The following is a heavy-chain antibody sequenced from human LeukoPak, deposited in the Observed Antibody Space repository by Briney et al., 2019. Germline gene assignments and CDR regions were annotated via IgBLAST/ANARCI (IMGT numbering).Heavy chain of an antibody. CDR1: GYTFTRYG. CDR2: ISAYNGNT. V-gene: IGHV1-18*01. D-gene: IGHD3-10*01. CDR3: ARADQYYYGSGSYWSGFDP. Sequence: AASVKVSCKASGYTFTRYGISWVRQSPGQGLEWMGWISAYNGNTNYAQKLQGRVTMTTDASTSTAYMELRSLRSDDTAVYYCARADQYYYGSGSYWSGFDPWGQGTLVTVSS. J-gene: IGHJ5*02.